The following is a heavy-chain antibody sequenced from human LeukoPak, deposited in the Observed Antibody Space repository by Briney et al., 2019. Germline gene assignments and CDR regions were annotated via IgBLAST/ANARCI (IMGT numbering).Heavy chain of an antibody. D-gene: IGHD4-23*01. CDR1: GYSFNYNW. J-gene: IGHJ6*03. V-gene: IGHV3-23*01. CDR3: AKDRRYGGVYYMDV. Sequence: GESLKISCKGSGYSFNYNWIGWVRQAPGKGLEWVSAISGSGGSTYYADSVKGRFTISRDNSKNTLYLQMNSLRAEDTAVYYCAKDRRYGGVYYMDVWGKGTTVTISS. CDR2: ISGSGGST.